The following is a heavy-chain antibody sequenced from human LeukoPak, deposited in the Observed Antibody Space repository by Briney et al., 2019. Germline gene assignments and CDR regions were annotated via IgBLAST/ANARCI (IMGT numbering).Heavy chain of an antibody. CDR1: GFTFSSYS. D-gene: IGHD6-6*01. J-gene: IGHJ4*02. V-gene: IGHV3-21*01. Sequence: MSGGSLRLSCAASGFTFSSYSMNWVRQAPGKGLEWVSSISSSSSYIYYADSVKGRFTISRDNAKNSLYLQMNSLRAEDTAVYYCARLSPLYSSSSAYWGQGTLVTVSS. CDR2: ISSSSSYI. CDR3: ARLSPLYSSSSAY.